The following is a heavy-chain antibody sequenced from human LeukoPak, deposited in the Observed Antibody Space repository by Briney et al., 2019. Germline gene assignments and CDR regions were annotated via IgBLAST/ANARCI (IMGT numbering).Heavy chain of an antibody. D-gene: IGHD3-16*02. CDR3: LGWNYRPDPNYY. CDR1: GGSIGNHY. CDR2: IHPSGST. J-gene: IGHJ4*02. V-gene: IGHV4-59*11. Sequence: SETLSLTCIVSGGSIGNHYCTWMRQSPGKGLEWIGYIHPSGSTDYNPSLKSRVTMSIDTSKNQFSLNLMAVTAADTALYYCLGWNYRPDPNYYSGPRTLVTVSS.